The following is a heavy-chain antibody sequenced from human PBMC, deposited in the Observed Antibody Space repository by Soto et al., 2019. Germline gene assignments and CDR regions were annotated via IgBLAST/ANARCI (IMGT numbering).Heavy chain of an antibody. J-gene: IGHJ4*02. CDR1: GFIVNNGF. CDR3: ATRHYNYNPDY. Sequence: EVQLVESGGGLIQPGGSLRLSCAASGFIVNNGFMSWVRQAPGKGPEWVDVHYNDGQTFYADSVKGRFTVSRDSSQGTLYLQMNNVRAEDTAIYYCATRHYNYNPDYWGQGTLVTVSS. V-gene: IGHV3-53*01. D-gene: IGHD5-12*01. CDR2: HYNDGQT.